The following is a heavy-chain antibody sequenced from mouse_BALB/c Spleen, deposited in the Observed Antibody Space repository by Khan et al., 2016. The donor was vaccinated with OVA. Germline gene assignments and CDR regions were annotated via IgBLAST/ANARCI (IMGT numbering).Heavy chain of an antibody. CDR2: ISSGSNTI. V-gene: IGHV5-17*02. D-gene: IGHD2-3*01. CDR3: ARTGYYYFDY. CDR1: GFTFSGFG. Sequence: EVQLVEFGGGLVQPGGSRKLSCAASGFTFSGFGMHWVRQAPEKGLEWVAFISSGSNTIYYADTVKGRFTISRDNPKKTLFLQMTSLKSEDTAMYFCARTGYYYFDYWGQGTTLTVSS. J-gene: IGHJ2*01.